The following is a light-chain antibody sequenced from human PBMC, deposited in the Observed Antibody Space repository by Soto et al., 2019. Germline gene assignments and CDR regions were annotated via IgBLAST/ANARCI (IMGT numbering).Light chain of an antibody. Sequence: QSVLTQPPSASATPGQRVTISRSGSNSNIGSNTVNWDQQPPGTVPKLLIYYVNLRPSGVPDRISGSKSGTSASLAISGLQSDDEADYYCAAWDDSLNGRVFGTGTKVTVL. CDR3: AAWDDSLNGRV. CDR2: YVN. V-gene: IGLV1-44*01. CDR1: NSNIGSNT. J-gene: IGLJ1*01.